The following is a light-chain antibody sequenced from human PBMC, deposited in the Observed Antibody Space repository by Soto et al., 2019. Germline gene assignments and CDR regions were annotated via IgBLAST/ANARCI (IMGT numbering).Light chain of an antibody. V-gene: IGKV1-5*03. CDR2: KAS. CDR3: QQYNSYSEA. J-gene: IGKJ1*01. Sequence: DIQMTQSPSTLSGSVGDRVTITCRASQTIRSWLAWYQQKPGKAPKLLIYKASTLKSGVPSRFIGSGSGTEFTLTNSSLHPDDFATYYCQQYNSYSEAFGQGTKVELK. CDR1: QTIRSW.